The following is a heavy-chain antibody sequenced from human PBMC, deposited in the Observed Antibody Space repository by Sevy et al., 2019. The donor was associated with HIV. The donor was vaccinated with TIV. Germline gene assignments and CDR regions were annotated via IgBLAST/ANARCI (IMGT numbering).Heavy chain of an antibody. CDR3: AEGVGTSDFDH. CDR1: GFNFANAW. V-gene: IGHV3-15*01. J-gene: IGHJ4*01. CDR2: IKSKTEGATR. D-gene: IGHD3-3*01. Sequence: GGSLRLSCAASGFNFANAWMSWVRQPPGRGLEWVGRIKSKTEGATRDFAAPVKVRFVILIDDSRITLYLQMDNLKIEDTGVCYCAEGVGTSDFDHWGQGILVTVSS.